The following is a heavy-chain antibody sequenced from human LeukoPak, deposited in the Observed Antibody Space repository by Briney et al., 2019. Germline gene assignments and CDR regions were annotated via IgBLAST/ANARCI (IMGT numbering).Heavy chain of an antibody. CDR1: GGTFNNDG. D-gene: IGHD3-3*01. CDR3: AKDPSRASYYDFWSGYLNY. V-gene: IGHV1-69*04. CDR2: IIPALNIV. J-gene: IGHJ4*02. Sequence: GASVKVSCKAHGGTFNNDGISWVRQAPGQGLEWMGRIIPALNIVNYAQKFQGRVTITADKFTNTAYMELSSLRSEDTAVYYCAKDPSRASYYDFWSGYLNYWGQGTLVTVSS.